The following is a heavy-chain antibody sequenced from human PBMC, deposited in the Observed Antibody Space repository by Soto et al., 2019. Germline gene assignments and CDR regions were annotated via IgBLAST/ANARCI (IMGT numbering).Heavy chain of an antibody. J-gene: IGHJ5*02. CDR3: AREKSDLELFNWLDP. D-gene: IGHD1-7*01. V-gene: IGHV5-10-1*01. CDR1: GYSFTTYW. Sequence: LGDSLKISCEASGYSFTTYWISWVRQMPGKGLEWMGAIDPRDSYTKYSPSFQGHVTISVDKSISTAYLQWNSLKASDTAIYYCAREKSDLELFNWLDPWGQGTLVTVSS. CDR2: IDPRDSYT.